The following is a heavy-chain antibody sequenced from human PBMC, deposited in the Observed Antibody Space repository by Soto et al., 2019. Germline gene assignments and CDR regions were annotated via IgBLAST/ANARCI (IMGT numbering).Heavy chain of an antibody. D-gene: IGHD4-4*01. J-gene: IGHJ4*02. CDR2: ISGSGGNT. V-gene: IGHV3-23*01. CDR3: ANFHDYSNYFDY. CDR1: GFTFSSYA. Sequence: GGSLRLSCAASGFTFSSYAMSWVRQAPGKGLEWVSAISGSGGNTYYADSVKGRFTISRDNSKNTLYLQMNSLRAEDTAVYYCANFHDYSNYFDYWGQGTLVTVSS.